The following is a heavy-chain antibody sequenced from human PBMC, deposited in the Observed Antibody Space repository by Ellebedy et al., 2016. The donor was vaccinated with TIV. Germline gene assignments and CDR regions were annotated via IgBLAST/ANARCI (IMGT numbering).Heavy chain of an antibody. CDR1: GGSFSGYY. J-gene: IGHJ3*02. Sequence: SETLSLTXAVYGGSFSGYYWSWIRQPPGKGLEWIGSIYHSGSTYYNPSLKSRVTISVDTSKNQFSLKLSSVTAADTAVYYCANRPLTGDAFDIWGQGTMVTVSS. V-gene: IGHV4-34*01. D-gene: IGHD7-27*01. CDR3: ANRPLTGDAFDI. CDR2: IYHSGST.